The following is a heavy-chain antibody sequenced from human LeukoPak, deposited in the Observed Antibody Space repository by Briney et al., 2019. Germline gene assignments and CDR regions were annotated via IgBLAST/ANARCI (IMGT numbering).Heavy chain of an antibody. D-gene: IGHD6-19*01. CDR3: ATDGRSSGWYGFDY. J-gene: IGHJ4*02. V-gene: IGHV3-21*01. CDR1: GFTFSTYS. CDR2: ITSPVGRI. Sequence: GGSLRLSCAASGFTFSTYSMNWVRQAPGKGLEWVSSITSPVGRIYYADSLKGRITISRDNARSTLYLQMNSLRAEDTAVYYCATDGRSSGWYGFDYWGQGILVSVSS.